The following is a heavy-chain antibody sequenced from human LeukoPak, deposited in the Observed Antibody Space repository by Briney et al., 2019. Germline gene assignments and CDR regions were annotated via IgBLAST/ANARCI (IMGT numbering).Heavy chain of an antibody. V-gene: IGHV3-23*01. J-gene: IGHJ4*02. Sequence: GGSLRLSCAASGFTFTSYAMSWVRQTPGKGLKWVSTISGSGGSTFYADSVKGRFTISRDNSKNTLYLQMSSLRAEDTAVYFCAKGYRSGFDYFDYWGQGTLVTVSS. CDR2: ISGSGGST. CDR3: AKGYRSGFDYFDY. CDR1: GFTFTSYA. D-gene: IGHD6-19*01.